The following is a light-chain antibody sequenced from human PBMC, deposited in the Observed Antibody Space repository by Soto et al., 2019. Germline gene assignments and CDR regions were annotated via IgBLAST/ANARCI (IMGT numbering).Light chain of an antibody. J-gene: IGLJ3*02. V-gene: IGLV4-69*01. Sequence: QPVLTQSPSSSAALGASVKLTCTLSRGHSSYAIAWHQQQPEKGPRYLMKLNSDGSHSKGDGIPDRFSGSSSGAERYLTISSLQPEDEADYYCQTWGTGIRVFGGGTKLTVL. CDR1: RGHSSYA. CDR3: QTWGTGIRV. CDR2: LNSDGSH.